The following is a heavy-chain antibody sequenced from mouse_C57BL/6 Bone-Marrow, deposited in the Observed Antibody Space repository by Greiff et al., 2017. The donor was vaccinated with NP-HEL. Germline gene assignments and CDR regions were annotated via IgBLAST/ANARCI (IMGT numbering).Heavy chain of an antibody. CDR3: TTGDSSGYVDY. Sequence: VQLQQSGAELVRPGASVKLSCTASGFNIKDDYMHWVKQRPEQGLEWIGWIDPENGDTEYASKFQGKATITADTSSNTAYLQLSSLTSEDTAVYYCTTGDSSGYVDYWGQGTTLTVSS. V-gene: IGHV14-4*01. CDR2: IDPENGDT. CDR1: GFNIKDDY. D-gene: IGHD3-2*02. J-gene: IGHJ2*01.